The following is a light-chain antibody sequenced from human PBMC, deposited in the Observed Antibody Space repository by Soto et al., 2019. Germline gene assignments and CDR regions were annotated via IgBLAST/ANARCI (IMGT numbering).Light chain of an antibody. CDR2: GAS. J-gene: IGKJ1*01. CDR1: QSVRSN. V-gene: IGKV3-15*01. Sequence: EIVMTQYQATRSLSPGERATLSCRASQSVRSNLAWYQQKPGQAPRLLIYGASTRATGIPARFSGSGSGTEFTLTISSLQYEDFAVYYCQQYNNWTQTLGQGTKVDIK. CDR3: QQYNNWTQT.